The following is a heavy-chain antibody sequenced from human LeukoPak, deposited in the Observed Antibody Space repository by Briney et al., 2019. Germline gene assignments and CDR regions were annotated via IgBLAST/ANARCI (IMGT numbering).Heavy chain of an antibody. CDR2: ISSTDTI. J-gene: IGHJ4*01. D-gene: IGHD2-21*02. CDR1: GFSFNSYN. CDR3: ARDKVTGAPFDY. V-gene: IGHV3-48*01. Sequence: QPGGSLRLSCAASGFSFNSYNANWVRQAPGKGLEWVSYISSTDTIYYADSVKGRFTISRDSAKNSLSLQMNSLRAEDTAVYFCARDKVTGAPFDYWGQEPWSPSPQ.